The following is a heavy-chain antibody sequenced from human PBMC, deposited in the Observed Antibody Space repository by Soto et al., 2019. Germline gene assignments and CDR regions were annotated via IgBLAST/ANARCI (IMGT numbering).Heavy chain of an antibody. CDR2: ISAYNGNT. CDR3: ARDGRYYYDSSGYPRDY. Sequence: ASAEATCKASGFALTSNGISWVRHAPGQGLEWMGWISAYNGNTNYAQKLQGRVTMTTDTSTSTAYMELRSLRSDDTAVYYCARDGRYYYDSSGYPRDYWGQGTLVTVSS. CDR1: GFALTSNG. J-gene: IGHJ4*02. V-gene: IGHV1-18*01. D-gene: IGHD3-22*01.